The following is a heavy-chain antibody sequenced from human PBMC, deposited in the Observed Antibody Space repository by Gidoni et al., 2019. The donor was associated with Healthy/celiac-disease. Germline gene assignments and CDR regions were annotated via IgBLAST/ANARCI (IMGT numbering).Heavy chain of an antibody. CDR3: ARAKDIVVVPAGGPNWFDP. J-gene: IGHJ5*02. V-gene: IGHV4-39*01. CDR1: GGSISSSSYY. CDR2: IYYSGST. D-gene: IGHD2-2*01. Sequence: QLQLQESGPGLVKPSETLSLTCTVSGGSISSSSYYWGWIRQPPGKGLEWIGSIYYSGSTYYNPSLKSRVTISVDTSKNQFSLKLSSVTAADTAVYYCARAKDIVVVPAGGPNWFDPWGQGTLVTVSS.